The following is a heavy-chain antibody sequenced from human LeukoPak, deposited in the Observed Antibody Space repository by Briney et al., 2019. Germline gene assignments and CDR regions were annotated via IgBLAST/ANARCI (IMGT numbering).Heavy chain of an antibody. CDR3: ARDSKDIVVVPGHY. CDR1: GFTFSSYA. Sequence: GGSLRLSCAASGFTFSSYAMSWVRQAPGKGLEWVSAISGSGGSTYYADSVKGRFTISRDNAKNTLYLQMNSLRAEDTAVYYCARDSKDIVVVPGHYWGQGTLVTVSS. CDR2: ISGSGGST. D-gene: IGHD2-2*01. J-gene: IGHJ4*02. V-gene: IGHV3-23*01.